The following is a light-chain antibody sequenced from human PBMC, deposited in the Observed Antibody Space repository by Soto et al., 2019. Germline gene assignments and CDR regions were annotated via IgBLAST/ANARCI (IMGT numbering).Light chain of an antibody. CDR2: GAS. V-gene: IGKV3D-20*02. Sequence: EIVLTQSPGTLSLPPGERTTLSCRASQSVSSSYLAWYQQKTGQAPRLLIYGASSRATGIPDRLSGSGSGTDLTLTISRLEPEDFAVYYCQKRSNWPITFGQGTRLEIK. J-gene: IGKJ5*01. CDR3: QKRSNWPIT. CDR1: QSVSSSY.